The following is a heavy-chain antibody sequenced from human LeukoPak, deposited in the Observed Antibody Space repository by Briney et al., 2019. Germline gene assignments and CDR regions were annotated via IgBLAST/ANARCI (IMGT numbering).Heavy chain of an antibody. CDR1: GFTSSSYW. CDR3: AKAVVGATHFDY. V-gene: IGHV3-23*01. CDR2: ISGSGGST. D-gene: IGHD1-26*01. Sequence: PGGSLRLSCAASGFTSSSYWMHWVRHAPGKGLEWVSAISGSGGSTYYADSVKGRFTISRDNSKNTLYLQMDSLRAEDTAVYYCAKAVVGATHFDYWGQGTLVTVSS. J-gene: IGHJ4*02.